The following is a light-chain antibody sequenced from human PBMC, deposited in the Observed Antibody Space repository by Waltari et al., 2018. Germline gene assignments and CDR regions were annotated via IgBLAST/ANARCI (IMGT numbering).Light chain of an antibody. Sequence: QSALTQPASVSGSPGQSITISCTGTSSDVGGYNYVSWYQQHPGKAPKLMIYDVSNRPSGVSKRFSGSKSGNTASLTISGLQAEDEADYYCSSYTSSSTDVVFSGGTKLTVL. CDR1: SSDVGGYNY. CDR3: SSYTSSSTDVV. J-gene: IGLJ2*01. V-gene: IGLV2-14*03. CDR2: DVS.